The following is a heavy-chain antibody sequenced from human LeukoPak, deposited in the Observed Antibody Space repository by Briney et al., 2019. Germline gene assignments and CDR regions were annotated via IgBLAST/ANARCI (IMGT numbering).Heavy chain of an antibody. CDR3: AKPNWGLNSYFDY. J-gene: IGHJ4*02. CDR1: GFTFSSYA. V-gene: IGHV3-23*01. Sequence: GGSLRLSCAASGFTFSSYAMSWVRQAPGKGLEWVSAISGSGGSTYYADSVKGRFTTSRDNSKNTLYLQMNSLRAEDKAVYYCAKPNWGLNSYFDYWGQGTLVTVSS. D-gene: IGHD7-27*01. CDR2: ISGSGGST.